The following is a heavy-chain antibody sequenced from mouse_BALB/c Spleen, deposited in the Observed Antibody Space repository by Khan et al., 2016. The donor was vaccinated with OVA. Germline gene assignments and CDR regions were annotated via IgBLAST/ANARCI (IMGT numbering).Heavy chain of an antibody. J-gene: IGHJ3*01. Sequence: EVQLQESGPSLVKPSQTLSLTCSVTGDSITSGYWNWIRKFPGNKLEYMGYISYSGNTYYHPSLKSRLSITRDTSKNQNYLQLNSVTTEETATYYCACERRGFAYWGQGTLVTVSA. CDR2: ISYSGNT. CDR1: GDSITSGY. D-gene: IGHD2-12*01. CDR3: ACERRGFAY. V-gene: IGHV3-8*02.